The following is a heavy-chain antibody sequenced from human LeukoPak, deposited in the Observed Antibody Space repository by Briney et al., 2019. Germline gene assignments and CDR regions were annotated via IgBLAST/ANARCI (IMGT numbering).Heavy chain of an antibody. D-gene: IGHD5-12*01. CDR1: GFTFSSNA. Sequence: PRGSLRLSCAASGFTFSSNALSSVRQAPGTGLGWVSSISGSGGSTYYAGSVKGRFIITRDHAKNTLYLQMNSLRAEDAAVYYCASDLVAADNYFDYWGQGTLVTVSS. J-gene: IGHJ4*02. CDR3: ASDLVAADNYFDY. V-gene: IGHV3-23*01. CDR2: ISGSGGST.